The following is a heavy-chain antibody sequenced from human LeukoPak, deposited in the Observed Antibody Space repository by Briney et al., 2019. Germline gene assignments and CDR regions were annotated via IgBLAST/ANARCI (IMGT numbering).Heavy chain of an antibody. J-gene: IGHJ6*03. V-gene: IGHV1-2*02. D-gene: IGHD6-6*01. Sequence: ASVKVSCKASGYTFTDYYMHWVRQAPGQGLEWMGWINPYSGGTNYEQKFQGRVTMTRDTSISTAYMEVSRVRSDDTAMYYCARGSSTRVYYYYYMDVWGKGTTVTVSS. CDR3: ARGSSTRVYYYYYMDV. CDR2: INPYSGGT. CDR1: GYTFTDYY.